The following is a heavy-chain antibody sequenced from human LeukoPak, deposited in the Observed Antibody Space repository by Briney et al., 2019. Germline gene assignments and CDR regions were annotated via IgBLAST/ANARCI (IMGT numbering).Heavy chain of an antibody. CDR1: GYTFTSYG. CDR3: ARDLRMFRAMGQRGSGSYYEEPPNEFDY. V-gene: IGHV1-18*01. D-gene: IGHD3-10*01. CDR2: ISAYNGNT. Sequence: ASVKVSCKASGYTFTSYGISWVRQAPGRGLEWMGWISAYNGNTNYAQKLQGRVTMTTDTSTSTAYMELRSLRSDDTAVYYCARDLRMFRAMGQRGSGSYYEEPPNEFDYWGQGTLVTVSS. J-gene: IGHJ4*02.